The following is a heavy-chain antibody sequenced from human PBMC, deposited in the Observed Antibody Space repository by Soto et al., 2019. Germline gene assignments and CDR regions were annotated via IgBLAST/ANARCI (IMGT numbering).Heavy chain of an antibody. J-gene: IGHJ6*02. V-gene: IGHV2-26*01. CDR2: IFSNDEK. CDR1: GFSLSNARMG. D-gene: IGHD1-7*01. CDR3: ARMCWTGTTHGMDV. Sequence: QVTLKESGPVLVKPTETLTLTCTVSGFSLSNARMGVSWIRQPPGKALEWLAHIFSNDEKSYSTSLKSRLTIYQDTSNSQVGLTMTNMYPVDTATSYCARMCWTGTTHGMDVWGQGTTVTVSS.